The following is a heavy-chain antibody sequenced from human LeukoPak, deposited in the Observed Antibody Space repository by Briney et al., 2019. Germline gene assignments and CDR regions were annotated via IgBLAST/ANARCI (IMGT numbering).Heavy chain of an antibody. Sequence: GGSLRLSCAASGFTFSSYSMNWVRQAPGKGLEWVSSISSRSTYIYYADSVRGRFTISRDNAKNSLYLQMNSLRAEDTAVYYCAELGITMIGGVWGKGTTVTISS. J-gene: IGHJ6*04. D-gene: IGHD3-10*02. CDR3: AELGITMIGGV. V-gene: IGHV3-21*01. CDR2: ISSRSTYI. CDR1: GFTFSSYS.